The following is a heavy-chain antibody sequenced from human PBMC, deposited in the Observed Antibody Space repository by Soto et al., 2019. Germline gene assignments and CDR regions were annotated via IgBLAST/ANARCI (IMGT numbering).Heavy chain of an antibody. Sequence: GGSRRLSCAAAGFTFNNDDMTCVRQAPGKGLEWVSAISGSGGYTYYADSVKGRFTISRDNSKNMLYLQMNSLRAEDTAVYHCAKSLEVGYYYGTDVWGQGTTVTVSS. CDR3: AKSLEVGYYYGTDV. CDR1: GFTFNNDD. D-gene: IGHD1-1*01. V-gene: IGHV3-23*01. CDR2: ISGSGGYT. J-gene: IGHJ6*02.